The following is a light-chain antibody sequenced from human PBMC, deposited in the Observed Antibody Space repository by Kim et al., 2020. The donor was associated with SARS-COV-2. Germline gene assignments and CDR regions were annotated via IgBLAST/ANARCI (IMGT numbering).Light chain of an antibody. Sequence: AWEHTVRITSQGDSVRSYYASWYKQRPGQAPVLVIDGKNNRPSGIPDRLSGSSSGNTASLTITGAQAEEEANYDCNSRDSSGNHLVFGGGTQLTVL. CDR3: NSRDSSGNHLV. V-gene: IGLV3-19*01. J-gene: IGLJ2*01. CDR1: SVRSYY. CDR2: GKN.